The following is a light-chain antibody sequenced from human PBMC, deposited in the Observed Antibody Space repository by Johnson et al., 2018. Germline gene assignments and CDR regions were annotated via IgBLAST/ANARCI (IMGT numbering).Light chain of an antibody. CDR1: SSNIGNNY. CDR3: GTWDSRLSAGNL. J-gene: IGLJ1*01. Sequence: QSVLTQPPSVSAAPGQKVTISCSGSSSNIGNNYVSWYQQLPGTAPKLLIYENNKRPSGIPDRFSGSKSGTSATLGITGLQTGDEADYYCGTWDSRLSAGNLFGTWTHVTVL. V-gene: IGLV1-51*02. CDR2: ENN.